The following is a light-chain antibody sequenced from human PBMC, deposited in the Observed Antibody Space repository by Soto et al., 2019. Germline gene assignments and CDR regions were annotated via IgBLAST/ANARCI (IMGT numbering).Light chain of an antibody. CDR3: CSYAGSSTFSYV. Sequence: SVVTPPASVSGAPGQSVTISCTGTSSDVWSYNLVSWYQQHPGKAPKLMIYEGSERPSGVSNRFSGSKSGNTASLTISGLQAEDEADYYCCSYAGSSTFSYVFGTGTKVTVL. CDR2: EGS. V-gene: IGLV2-23*03. CDR1: SSDVWSYNL. J-gene: IGLJ1*01.